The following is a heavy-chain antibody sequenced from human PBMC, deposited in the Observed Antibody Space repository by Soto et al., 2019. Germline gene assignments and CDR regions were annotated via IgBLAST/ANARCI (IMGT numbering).Heavy chain of an antibody. CDR2: IYYSGST. CDR1: GGSVSSGSYY. J-gene: IGHJ4*02. D-gene: IGHD1-26*01. Sequence: PSETLSLTCTVSGGSVSSGSYYWSWIRQPPGKGLEWIGYIYYSGSTNYNPSLKSRVTISVDTPKNQFSLKLSSVTAADTAVYYCARSRSGSYYDDYWGQGALVTVSS. V-gene: IGHV4-61*01. CDR3: ARSRSGSYYDDY.